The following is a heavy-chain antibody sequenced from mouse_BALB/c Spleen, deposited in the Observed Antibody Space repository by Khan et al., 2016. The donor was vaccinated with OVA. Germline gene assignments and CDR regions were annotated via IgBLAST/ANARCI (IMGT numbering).Heavy chain of an antibody. CDR2: IYPGNGYT. V-gene: IGHV1S134*01. CDR1: GFTFTSYG. J-gene: IGHJ2*01. D-gene: IGHD2-14*01. CDR3: AAAYYRNYFDY. Sequence: VQLQQSGAELGRPGSSVKLSCKTSGFTFTSYGIKWVKQRPGQGLEWIGYIYPGNGYTVYNEKFQGKATLTSDTSASTAYMLFRSLTSEDSAIYFCAAAYYRNYFDYWGQGTTLTVSS.